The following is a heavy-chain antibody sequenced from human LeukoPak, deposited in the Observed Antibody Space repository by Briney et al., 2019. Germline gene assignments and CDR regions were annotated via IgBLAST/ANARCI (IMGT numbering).Heavy chain of an antibody. CDR1: GFTFSSYW. CDR2: INGDGSST. Sequence: GGSLRLSCAASGFTFSSYWMHLVRQAPGEGLVLVARINGDGSSTRYADSVKGRFTISRDNAKNTLFLQMNSLRAEDTAVYSCARELVVRSGDYFDNWGQGTLVTVSS. J-gene: IGHJ4*02. V-gene: IGHV3-74*01. D-gene: IGHD2-2*01. CDR3: ARELVVRSGDYFDN.